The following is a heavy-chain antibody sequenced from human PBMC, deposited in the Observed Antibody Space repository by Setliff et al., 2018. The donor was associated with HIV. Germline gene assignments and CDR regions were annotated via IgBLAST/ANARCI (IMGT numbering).Heavy chain of an antibody. D-gene: IGHD5-12*01. J-gene: IGHJ3*02. CDR2: ITPYNANT. Sequence: SVKVSCKASGYPFTYRYLHWVRQAPGQALEWMGWITPYNANTNYAQKFQDRVTMTSDRSISTAYMDLSSLRSEDTAMYYCASGRGDGYNYFAFDIWGQGTVVTVSS. V-gene: IGHV1-45*02. CDR3: ASGRGDGYNYFAFDI. CDR1: GYPFTYRY.